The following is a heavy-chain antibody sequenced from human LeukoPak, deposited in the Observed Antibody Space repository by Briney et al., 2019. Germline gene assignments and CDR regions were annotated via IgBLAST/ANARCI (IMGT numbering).Heavy chain of an antibody. V-gene: IGHV4-59*01. D-gene: IGHD2-2*01. Sequence: SETLSLTCTVSGGSLSSYYWSWIRQPPGKGLEWIGYIYYSGSTNYNPSLKSRVTISVDTSKNQFSLKLSSVTAADTAVYYCAGGCSSTSCYQDHYYYYMDVWGKGTTVTVSS. CDR2: IYYSGST. J-gene: IGHJ6*03. CDR1: GGSLSSYY. CDR3: AGGCSSTSCYQDHYYYYMDV.